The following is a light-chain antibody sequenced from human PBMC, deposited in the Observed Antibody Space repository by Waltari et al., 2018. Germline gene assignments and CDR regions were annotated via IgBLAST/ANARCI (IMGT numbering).Light chain of an antibody. CDR2: SSD. V-gene: IGLV1-44*01. CDR3: AAWDDSLNGVV. J-gene: IGLJ2*01. Sequence: QSLLTQPPSASGTPGQRVTVSCSGSRSNIGSNSVNWYQQLPGTAPKLLIYSSDQRPSGVPDRFSGSKSGTSASLAISGLQSEDEADYYCAAWDDSLNGVVFGGGTKLTVL. CDR1: RSNIGSNS.